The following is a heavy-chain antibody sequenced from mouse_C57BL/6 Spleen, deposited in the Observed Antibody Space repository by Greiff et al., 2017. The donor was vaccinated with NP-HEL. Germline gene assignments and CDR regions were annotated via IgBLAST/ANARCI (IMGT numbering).Heavy chain of an antibody. V-gene: IGHV1-64*01. D-gene: IGHD1-1*01. CDR1: GYTFTSYW. Sequence: QVQLQQPGAELVKPGASVKLSCKASGYTFTSYWMHWVKQRPGQGLEWIGMIHPNSGSTNYNEKFKSKATLTVDKSSSTAYMQLSSLTSEDSAVYYCARRGGGSSYGYFDVWGKGTTVTVSS. CDR2: IHPNSGST. J-gene: IGHJ1*03. CDR3: ARRGGGSSYGYFDV.